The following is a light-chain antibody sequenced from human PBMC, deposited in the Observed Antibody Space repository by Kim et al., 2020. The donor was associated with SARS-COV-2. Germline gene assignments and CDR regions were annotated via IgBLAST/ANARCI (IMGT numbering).Light chain of an antibody. Sequence: QAGPTQPPSVSKALSQTVTLTCTGTSNNVGDQGAAWLQQHQGHPPKLLSYRNNNRPSGISERLSASRSGNIASLTITGLQPEDEADYYCSAWDSGLSVWVFGGGTKVTVL. V-gene: IGLV10-54*01. CDR2: RNN. CDR3: SAWDSGLSVWV. CDR1: SNNVGDQG. J-gene: IGLJ3*02.